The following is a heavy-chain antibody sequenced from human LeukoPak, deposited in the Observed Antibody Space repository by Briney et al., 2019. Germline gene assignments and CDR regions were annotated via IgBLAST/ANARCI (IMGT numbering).Heavy chain of an antibody. CDR3: ARLVGYSGYGQRSFDI. J-gene: IGHJ3*02. CDR2: IYYSGGT. CDR1: GGSISSYY. D-gene: IGHD5-12*01. Sequence: PSETLSLTGTVSGGSISSYYWSWIRQPPGKGLEWIGYIYYSGGTNYYPSLKSRVTISVDTSKTQFSLRLNSVTAADTAVYYCARLVGYSGYGQRSFDIWGEGTMVTVSS. V-gene: IGHV4-59*08.